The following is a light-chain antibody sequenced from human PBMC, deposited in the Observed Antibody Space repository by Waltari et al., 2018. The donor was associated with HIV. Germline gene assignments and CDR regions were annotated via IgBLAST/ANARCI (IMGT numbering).Light chain of an antibody. Sequence: QAVLTQPSSLSAPPGTSASLTCTLRSGINVAYYRIYWYQQRSGSPPQYLRTCKSDSDVQRGSGVPSRFSAAKDASANAGILLISGIQSEDEADYYCMIWHSNAYVFGSGTKVTV. V-gene: IGLV5-45*02. CDR1: SGINVAYYR. CDR3: MIWHSNAYV. CDR2: CKSDSDV. J-gene: IGLJ1*01.